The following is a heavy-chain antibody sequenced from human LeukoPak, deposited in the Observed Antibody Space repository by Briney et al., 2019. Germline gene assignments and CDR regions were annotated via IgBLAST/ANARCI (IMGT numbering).Heavy chain of an antibody. J-gene: IGHJ4*02. CDR2: IIPIFGTA. CDR3: ARGDRRRVLLWFGELIDY. V-gene: IGHV1-69*05. CDR1: GGTFSSYA. Sequence: ASVKVSCKASGGTFSSYAISWVRQAPGQGLEWMGGIIPIFGTANYAQKFQGRVTMTRNTSISTAYMELSSLRSEDTAVYYCARGDRRRVLLWFGELIDYWGQGTLVTVSS. D-gene: IGHD3-10*01.